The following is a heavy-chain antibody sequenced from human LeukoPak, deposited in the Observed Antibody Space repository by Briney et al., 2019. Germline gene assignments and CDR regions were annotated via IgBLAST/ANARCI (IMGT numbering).Heavy chain of an antibody. D-gene: IGHD6-13*01. J-gene: IGHJ6*02. V-gene: IGHV4-4*07. CDR1: GGSISSYY. CDR2: IYTSGST. CDR3: ARAWYSSSWDYYYYYGMDV. Sequence: PSETLSRTCTVSGGSISSYYWSWIRQPAGKGLEWIGRIYTSGSTNYNPSLKSRVTMSVDTSKNQFSLKLSSVTAADTAVYYCARAWYSSSWDYYYYYGMDVWGQGTTVTVSS.